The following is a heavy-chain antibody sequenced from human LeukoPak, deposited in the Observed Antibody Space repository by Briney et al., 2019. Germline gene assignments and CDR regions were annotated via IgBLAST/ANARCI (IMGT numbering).Heavy chain of an antibody. Sequence: SQTLSLTCTVSGGSISSGDYYWSWIRQPPGKGLEWIGEINHSGSTNYNPSLKSRVTISVDTSKNQFSLKLSSVTAADTAVYYCARSRHRFGELLRFDPWGQGTLVTVSS. J-gene: IGHJ5*02. CDR3: ARSRHRFGELLRFDP. CDR1: GGSISSGDYY. V-gene: IGHV4-30-4*08. CDR2: INHSGST. D-gene: IGHD3-10*01.